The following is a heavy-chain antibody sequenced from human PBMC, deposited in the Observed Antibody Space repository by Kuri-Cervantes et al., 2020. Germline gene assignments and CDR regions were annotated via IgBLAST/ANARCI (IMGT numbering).Heavy chain of an antibody. D-gene: IGHD2-2*01. CDR1: GFTVSSNY. V-gene: IGHV3-30*03. Sequence: LSLTCAASGFTVSSNYMSWVRQAPGKGLEWVAVISYDGSNKYYADSVKGRFTISRDNSKNTLYLQMNSLRAGDTAVYYCARDRRSSPGGMDVWGQGTTVTVSS. CDR3: ARDRRSSPGGMDV. CDR2: ISYDGSNK. J-gene: IGHJ6*02.